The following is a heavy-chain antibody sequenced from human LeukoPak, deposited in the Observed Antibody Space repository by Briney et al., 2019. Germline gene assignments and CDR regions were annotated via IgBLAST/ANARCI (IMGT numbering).Heavy chain of an antibody. D-gene: IGHD6-25*01. CDR1: GGSISSYY. Sequence: SETLSLTCTVSGGSISSYYWTWILQSAGKGLEWIGRINTSGSTNYNPSLRSRVTMSVNTSKNQFSLNLTSVTAADTAVYSCAREGGDPRWLDPWGQGTLVTVSS. CDR2: INTSGST. CDR3: AREGGDPRWLDP. J-gene: IGHJ5*02. V-gene: IGHV4-4*07.